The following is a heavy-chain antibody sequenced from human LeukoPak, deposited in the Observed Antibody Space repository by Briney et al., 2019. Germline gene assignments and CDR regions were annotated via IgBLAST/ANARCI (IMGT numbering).Heavy chain of an antibody. V-gene: IGHV4-39*01. CDR2: IYFSGGT. CDR3: ARQTGSGLFSLP. Sequence: PSEALSLTCTVSGDSISSSNCYWGWIRQPPGKGLEWIGSIYFSGGTYYNASLKSRVTISVDTSKNQFSLKLSSVTAADTAVYYCARQTGSGLFSLPGGQGTLVTVSS. CDR1: GDSISSSNCY. D-gene: IGHD3-10*01. J-gene: IGHJ4*02.